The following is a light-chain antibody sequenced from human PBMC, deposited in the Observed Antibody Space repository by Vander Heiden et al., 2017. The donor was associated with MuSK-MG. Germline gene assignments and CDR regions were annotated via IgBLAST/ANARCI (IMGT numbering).Light chain of an antibody. CDR3: QHDNTWAAT. Sequence: EIVMTQSPATLSVSPGERATLSCRASQSISINLAWYQQKPGQAPRLLIYGASTRATGIPARFSGSASGTEFTLTISSLQSEDFAVYYCQHDNTWAATFGQGTKVEIK. CDR2: GAS. J-gene: IGKJ1*01. V-gene: IGKV3-15*01. CDR1: QSISIN.